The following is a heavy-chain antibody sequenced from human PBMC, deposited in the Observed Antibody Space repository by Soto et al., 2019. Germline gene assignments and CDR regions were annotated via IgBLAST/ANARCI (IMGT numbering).Heavy chain of an antibody. J-gene: IGHJ4*02. V-gene: IGHV3-11*06. CDR2: ISSSSSYT. Sequence: VQLVESGGGLVKPGGSLRLSCAASGFTFSDYYMSWIRQAPGKGLEWVSYISSSSSYTNYADSVKGRFTISRDNAKNSLYLQMNSLRAEDTAVYYCARVYCSGGSCYSRYYFDYWGQGTLVTVSS. D-gene: IGHD2-15*01. CDR3: ARVYCSGGSCYSRYYFDY. CDR1: GFTFSDYY.